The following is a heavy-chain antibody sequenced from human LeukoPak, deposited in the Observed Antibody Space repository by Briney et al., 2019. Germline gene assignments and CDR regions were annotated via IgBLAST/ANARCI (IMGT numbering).Heavy chain of an antibody. CDR3: ATPGGYYDSSGYYY. J-gene: IGHJ4*02. CDR1: GFTFSSYG. Sequence: GGSLRLSCAASGFTFSSYGMPWVRQAPGKGLEWVAVISYDGSNKYYADSVKGRFTISRDNSKNTLYLQMNSLRAEDTAVYYCATPGGYYDSSGYYYWGQGTLVTVSS. V-gene: IGHV3-30*19. D-gene: IGHD3-22*01. CDR2: ISYDGSNK.